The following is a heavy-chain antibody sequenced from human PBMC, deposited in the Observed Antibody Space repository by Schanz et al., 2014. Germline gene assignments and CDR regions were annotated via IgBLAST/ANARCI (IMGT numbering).Heavy chain of an antibody. CDR1: GFTVNTNY. CDR3: ARDEVKDGYNLAFDV. D-gene: IGHD5-12*01. Sequence: EVQLVESGGGLIHPGGSLRLSCAVSGFTVNTNYMTWVRQAPGKGLECVSILYIRSTYYADSVKGRFTISRDNSKNMVFLQMNSLRVEDTAIYYCARDEVKDGYNLAFDVWGQGTLVTFSS. V-gene: IGHV3-53*01. CDR2: LYIRST. J-gene: IGHJ3*01.